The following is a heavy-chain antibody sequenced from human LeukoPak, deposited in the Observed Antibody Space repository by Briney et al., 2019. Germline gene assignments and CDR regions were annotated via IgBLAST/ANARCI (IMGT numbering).Heavy chain of an antibody. Sequence: GSLRLSSAASGFTFSSYEMNWIRQPPGKGLEWIGTVYYSETYYNPSLKSRVTISADTSKNQFSLKLSSVTAADTAVYYCARAPPGVWVPRGEYNWFDPWGQGTLVTVSS. V-gene: IGHV4-39*07. CDR1: GFTFSSYE. CDR2: VYYSET. J-gene: IGHJ5*02. D-gene: IGHD3-16*01. CDR3: ARAPPGVWVPRGEYNWFDP.